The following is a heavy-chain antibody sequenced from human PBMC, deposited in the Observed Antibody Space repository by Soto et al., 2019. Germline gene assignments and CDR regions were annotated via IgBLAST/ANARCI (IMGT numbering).Heavy chain of an antibody. CDR1: GSSVTSYW. D-gene: IGHD2-15*01. Sequence: GESVNSSCEVSGSSVTSYWICCGRQMPGKGLEWMGRIDPSDSYTNYSPSFQGHVTISADKSISTAYLQWSSLKASDTAMYYCATLKLGYGSGGSCPPGLATWGQGTLVTVSS. CDR3: ATLKLGYGSGGSCPPGLAT. CDR2: IDPSDSYT. V-gene: IGHV5-10-1*01. J-gene: IGHJ5*02.